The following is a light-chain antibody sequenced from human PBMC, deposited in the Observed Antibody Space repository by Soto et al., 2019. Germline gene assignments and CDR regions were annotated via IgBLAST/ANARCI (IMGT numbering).Light chain of an antibody. Sequence: QSALTQPPSASGSPGQSVTISCTGTNSDVGDYNYVSWYQQHPGKAPKLMIYEVSKRPSGVPDRFSGSKSGNTASLTVSGLQAEDEADYYCSSYAGSNNLVFGGGPKVTVL. CDR1: NSDVGDYNY. J-gene: IGLJ2*01. CDR3: SSYAGSNNLV. V-gene: IGLV2-8*01. CDR2: EVS.